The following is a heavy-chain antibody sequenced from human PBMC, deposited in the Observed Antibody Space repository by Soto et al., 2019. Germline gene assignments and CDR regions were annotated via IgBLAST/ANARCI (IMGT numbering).Heavy chain of an antibody. V-gene: IGHV4-4*07. Sequence: PSETLSLTCTVSVGSISNYYWSWIRHPAGRGLEWIGRIYSSGSTNYNPSLEGRVTMSVQTSKRQFSLKVRSVTAADTAVYYCAREEGQIVAGSWFEPWGQGTLVTVSS. CDR3: AREEGQIVAGSWFEP. CDR2: IYSSGST. J-gene: IGHJ5*02. D-gene: IGHD3-10*01. CDR1: VGSISNYY.